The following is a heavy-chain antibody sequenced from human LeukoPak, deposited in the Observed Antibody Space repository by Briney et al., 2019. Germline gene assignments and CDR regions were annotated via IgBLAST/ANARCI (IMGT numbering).Heavy chain of an antibody. Sequence: GGSLRLSCAASGFIFSKAWMRWVRQAPGKGLEWVGRIKSKTDGGTTDYAAPVKGRFTISRDDSKNTLYLQMNSLKTEDTAVYYCTTDQYDILTGYYMGYFDYWGQGTLVTVSS. CDR2: IKSKTDGGTT. CDR1: GFIFSKAW. J-gene: IGHJ4*02. D-gene: IGHD3-9*01. V-gene: IGHV3-15*01. CDR3: TTDQYDILTGYYMGYFDY.